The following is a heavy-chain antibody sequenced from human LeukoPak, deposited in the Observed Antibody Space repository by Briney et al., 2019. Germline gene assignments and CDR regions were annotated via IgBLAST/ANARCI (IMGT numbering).Heavy chain of an antibody. CDR3: ARGSRFDGFCAAGTCYSAYYDY. V-gene: IGHV4-34*10. Sequence: SETLSLTCAAYVESLNDYFCNGIRQPPGKGLEWIGEVNYKGSTYYNSSLKSRISMSVDTSKKQVFLNLRSLTATDTAMYFCARGSRFDGFCAAGTCYSAYYDYWGQGTPVTVSS. J-gene: IGHJ4*02. D-gene: IGHD2-15*01. CDR1: VESLNDYF. CDR2: VNYKGST.